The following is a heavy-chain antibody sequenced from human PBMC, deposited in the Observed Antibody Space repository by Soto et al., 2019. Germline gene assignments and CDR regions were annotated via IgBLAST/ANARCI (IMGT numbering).Heavy chain of an antibody. V-gene: IGHV1-2*04. D-gene: IGHD4-17*01. CDR2: VDPNGGGS. J-gene: IGHJ4*02. CDR1: GYSFTDYK. Sequence: ASVKVSCKTSGYSFTDYKLHWVRQAPGQGLEWMGWVDPNGGGSNSAQKFQGSVTMTWDTSITPAYLDLTRLTTNDTATYFCATWVDCGDFEGFDFWGQGTLVTVSS. CDR3: ATWVDCGDFEGFDF.